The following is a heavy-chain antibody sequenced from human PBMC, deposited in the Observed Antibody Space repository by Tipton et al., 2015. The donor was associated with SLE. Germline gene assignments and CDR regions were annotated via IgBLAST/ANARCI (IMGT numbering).Heavy chain of an antibody. CDR3: ARSGWEVAFDI. D-gene: IGHD1-26*01. Sequence: SLRLSCAASGFTFSSYEMNWVRQAPGKGLEWVSYISSSGSTIYYADSVKGRFTISRDNAKNSLYLQMNNLRAEDTAVYYCARSGWEVAFDIWGQGTMVTVSS. V-gene: IGHV3-48*03. CDR1: GFTFSSYE. J-gene: IGHJ3*02. CDR2: ISSSGSTI.